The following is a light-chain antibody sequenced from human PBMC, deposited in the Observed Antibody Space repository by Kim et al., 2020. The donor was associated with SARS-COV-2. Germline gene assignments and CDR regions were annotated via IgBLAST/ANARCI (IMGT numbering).Light chain of an antibody. Sequence: ASIGDRVTITCRASQSIRSWLAWYQQKPGKAPKHLIYKASNLESGVPSRFSGSGSGTEFTLTISSLQPDDSATYYCQQYNSDLATFGQGTKVDIK. CDR1: QSIRSW. CDR2: KAS. J-gene: IGKJ1*01. V-gene: IGKV1-5*03. CDR3: QQYNSDLAT.